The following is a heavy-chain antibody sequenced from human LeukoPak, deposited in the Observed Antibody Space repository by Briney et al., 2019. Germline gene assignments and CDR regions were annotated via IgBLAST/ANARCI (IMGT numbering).Heavy chain of an antibody. CDR3: RVDIVVVPPADAFDI. V-gene: IGHV3-20*04. J-gene: IGHJ3*02. CDR1: GFTFSSYS. CDR2: INWNGGST. Sequence: PGGSLRLSCAAYGFTFSSYSMNWVRQAPGKGLEWVSGINWNGGSTGYADSVKGRFTISRDNAKNSLYLQMNSLRAEDTAVYYCRVDIVVVPPADAFDIWGQGTMVTVSS. D-gene: IGHD2-2*03.